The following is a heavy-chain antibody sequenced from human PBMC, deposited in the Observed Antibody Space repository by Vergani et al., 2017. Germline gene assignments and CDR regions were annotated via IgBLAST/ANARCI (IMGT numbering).Heavy chain of an antibody. Sequence: QVPLQQWGAGLLKPSETLSLTCAVYGGSFSGYYWSWIRQPPGKGLEWIGEINHSGSTNYNPSLKSRVTISVDTSKNQFSLELSSVTAADTAVYYCARAPFXTMVRGIGRNYFDYWGQGTLVTVSS. CDR1: GGSFSGYY. V-gene: IGHV4-34*01. CDR3: ARAPFXTMVRGIGRNYFDY. CDR2: INHSGST. J-gene: IGHJ4*02. D-gene: IGHD3-10*01.